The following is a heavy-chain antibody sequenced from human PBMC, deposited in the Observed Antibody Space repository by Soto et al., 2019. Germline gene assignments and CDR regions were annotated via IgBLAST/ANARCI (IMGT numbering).Heavy chain of an antibody. CDR1: GGSISSGDYY. CDR2: IYYSGST. V-gene: IGHV4-30-4*01. D-gene: IGHD5-12*01. CDR3: ARVLMDGYNYSGFDY. J-gene: IGHJ4*02. Sequence: PSETLSLTCTVSGGSISSGDYYWSWIRQPPGKGLEWIGYIYYSGSTYYNPSLKSRVTISVDTSKNQFSLKLSSVTAADTAVYYCARVLMDGYNYSGFDYWGQGTLVTVSS.